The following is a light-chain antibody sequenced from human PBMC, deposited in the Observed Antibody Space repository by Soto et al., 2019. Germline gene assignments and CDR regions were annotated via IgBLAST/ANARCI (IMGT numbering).Light chain of an antibody. CDR1: QSVSSSY. J-gene: IGKJ1*01. V-gene: IGKV3-20*01. CDR3: QQYGSSPRT. Sequence: EIVLTQSPGTLSLSPGERANLSCRASQSVSSSYLAGYQQKPGQAPRLLIYGASSKATGIPDRFSGSASGTDFTLTISRLEPEDFAVYYCQQYGSSPRTFGQGTKVEIK. CDR2: GAS.